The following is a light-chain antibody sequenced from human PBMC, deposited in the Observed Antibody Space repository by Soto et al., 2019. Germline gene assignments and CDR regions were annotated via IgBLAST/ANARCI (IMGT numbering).Light chain of an antibody. V-gene: IGKV3-15*01. CDR2: DAT. Sequence: EIVMTQSPATLSVSPGERATLSCRASQSVNRNLAWYQQKPGQTPRLLIYDATSMATGIPARFSGSGSVTDFTLTISSLQSEDFAVYYCQQYNNWPLTFGGGTNVEIK. CDR3: QQYNNWPLT. CDR1: QSVNRN. J-gene: IGKJ4*01.